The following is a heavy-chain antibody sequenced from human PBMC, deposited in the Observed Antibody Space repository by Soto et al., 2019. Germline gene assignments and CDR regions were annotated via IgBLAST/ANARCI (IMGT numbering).Heavy chain of an antibody. Sequence: RGSVRLSWAASVFTFSSYAMSCVRQAPGKGLEWVSAISGSGVSTYYADSVKGRFTISRDNSKNTLYLQMNSLRAEDTAVYYFAIDKLYPAGWLDPWGQGPLVTVSS. J-gene: IGHJ5*02. CDR3: AIDKLYPAGWLDP. V-gene: IGHV3-23*01. D-gene: IGHD3-3*01. CDR2: ISGSGVST. CDR1: VFTFSSYA.